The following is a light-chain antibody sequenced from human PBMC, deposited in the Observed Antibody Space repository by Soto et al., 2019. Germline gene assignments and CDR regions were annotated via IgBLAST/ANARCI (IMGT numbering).Light chain of an antibody. V-gene: IGKV1-5*01. CDR2: DAS. CDR1: QSISGW. Sequence: DIQMTQSPYTLSPSVGDRVSITCRASQSISGWLAWYQQKPGKAPKLLIYDASSLESGVPSRFSGSGSGTEFSLTNSRLQSDDFATYYCQQYNSYSVNAFGQGTKVDIK. CDR3: QQYNSYSVNA. J-gene: IGKJ2*01.